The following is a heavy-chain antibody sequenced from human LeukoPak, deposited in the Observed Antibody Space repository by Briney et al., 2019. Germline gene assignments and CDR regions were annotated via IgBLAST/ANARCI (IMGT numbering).Heavy chain of an antibody. CDR3: ARDRRSVTSCYYYMDV. V-gene: IGHV4-4*07. D-gene: IGHD4-17*01. J-gene: IGHJ6*03. CDR2: IYTSGST. CDR1: GGSISSYY. Sequence: SETLSLTCTVSGGSISSYYWSWIRQPAGKGLEWIGRIYTSGSTNYNSSLKSRVTMSVDTSKNQFSLKLSSVTAADTAVYYCARDRRSVTSCYYYMDVWGKGTTVTVSS.